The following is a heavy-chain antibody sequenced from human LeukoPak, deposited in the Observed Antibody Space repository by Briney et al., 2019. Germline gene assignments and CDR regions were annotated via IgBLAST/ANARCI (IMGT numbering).Heavy chain of an antibody. D-gene: IGHD5-24*01. CDR3: ARAGKWLQSYFDY. J-gene: IGHJ4*02. CDR2: ISSSGGTI. Sequence: PGGSLRLSCAASGFTFSDYYMSWIRQAPGKGLEWVSYISSSGGTIYYADSVKGRFTISRDNAKNSLYLQMNSLRAEDTAVYYCARAGKWLQSYFDYWGQGTLVTVSS. V-gene: IGHV3-11*01. CDR1: GFTFSDYY.